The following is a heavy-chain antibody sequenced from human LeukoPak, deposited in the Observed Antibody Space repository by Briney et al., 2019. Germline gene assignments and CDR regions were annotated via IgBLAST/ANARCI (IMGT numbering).Heavy chain of an antibody. CDR2: ISGSGGST. CDR3: AKRRGLELTYYYHMDV. CDR1: GFTFSSYA. V-gene: IGHV3-23*01. D-gene: IGHD1-7*01. J-gene: IGHJ6*03. Sequence: QPGGSLRLSCAASGFTFSSYAMSWVRQAPGKGLEWVSAISGSGGSTYYADSVKGRFTISRDNSKNTLYLQMNSLRADDTAVYYCAKRRGLELTYYYHMDVWGKGTTVTVSS.